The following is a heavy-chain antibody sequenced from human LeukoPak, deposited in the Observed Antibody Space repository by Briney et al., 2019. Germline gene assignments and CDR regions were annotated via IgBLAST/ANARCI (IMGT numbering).Heavy chain of an antibody. D-gene: IGHD6-13*01. Sequence: EASVKVSCKASGGTFSSYAISWVRQAPGQGLEWMGIINPSGGSTSYAQKFQGRVTMTRDTSTSTVYMELSSLRSEDTAVYYCARNFAPGGWQLVNFDYWGQGTLVTVSS. CDR2: INPSGGST. V-gene: IGHV1-46*01. J-gene: IGHJ4*02. CDR3: ARNFAPGGWQLVNFDY. CDR1: GGTFSSYA.